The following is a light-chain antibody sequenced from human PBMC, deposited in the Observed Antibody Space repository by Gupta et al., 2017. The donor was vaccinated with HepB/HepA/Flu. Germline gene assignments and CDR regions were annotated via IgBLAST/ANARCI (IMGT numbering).Light chain of an antibody. J-gene: IGLJ3*02. Sequence: TQPPSVSAAPGQKGTISCSGSSSNIGNNYVSWYQQLPGTAPKLLIYENNKRPSGIPDRFSGSKSGTSATLGITGLQTGDEADYYCATWDSSLSVGVFGGGTKLTVL. CDR3: ATWDSSLSVGV. V-gene: IGLV1-51*02. CDR2: ENN. CDR1: SSNIGNNY.